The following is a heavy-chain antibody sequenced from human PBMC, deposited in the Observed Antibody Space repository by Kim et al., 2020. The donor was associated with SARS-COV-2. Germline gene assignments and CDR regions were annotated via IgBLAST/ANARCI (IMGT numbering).Heavy chain of an antibody. CDR3: ARRAWGIAVGYYYAMDV. CDR1: VGSFSGYY. D-gene: IGHD6-19*01. Sequence: SETLSLTCAVYVGSFSGYYWSWLRQPPGKGLEWIGEISQGGSTNYNPSLQSRVTISVDKSKNQFSLKLNSVTAADTAVYYCARRAWGIAVGYYYAMDVWGQGTSVTVSS. J-gene: IGHJ6*02. CDR2: ISQGGST. V-gene: IGHV4-34*01.